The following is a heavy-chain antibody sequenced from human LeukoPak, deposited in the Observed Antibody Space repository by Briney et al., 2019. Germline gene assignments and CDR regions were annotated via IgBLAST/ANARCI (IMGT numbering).Heavy chain of an antibody. V-gene: IGHV3-30*02. CDR3: AKDGGLYKIDY. J-gene: IGHJ4*02. CDR1: GFTFSNYN. D-gene: IGHD3-16*01. CDR2: IYFDGSAR. Sequence: PGGSLRLSCAASGFTFSNYNMHWVRQAPGKGLEWVALIYFDGSARRYADSVKGRFTISKDNSKNTLHLQMNSPRPEDTAVYYCAKDGGLYKIDYWGQGTLVTVSA.